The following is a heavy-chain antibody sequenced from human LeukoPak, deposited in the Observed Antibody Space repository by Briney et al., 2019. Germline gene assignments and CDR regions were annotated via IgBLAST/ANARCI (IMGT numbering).Heavy chain of an antibody. V-gene: IGHV1-69*05. CDR2: IIPIFGTA. D-gene: IGHD2-15*01. Sequence: SVKVSCKASGGTFSSYAISWVRQAPGQGLEWMGGIIPIFGTANYAQKFQGRVTITTDESTSTAYMELSSLRSEDTAVYDCERGAWCSGGSCYSELNYYYYMDVWGKGTTVTVSS. CDR3: ERGAWCSGGSCYSELNYYYYMDV. J-gene: IGHJ6*03. CDR1: GGTFSSYA.